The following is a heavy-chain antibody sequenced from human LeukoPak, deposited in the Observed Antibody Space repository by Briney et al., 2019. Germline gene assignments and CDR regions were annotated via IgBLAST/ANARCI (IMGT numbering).Heavy chain of an antibody. CDR2: INSDGSNT. CDR3: ARDPYSGSYGDYYYYYMDV. D-gene: IGHD1-26*01. V-gene: IGHV3-74*01. Sequence: GGSLRLSCAASGFIFSSYWMHWVRQAPGKGLVWVSRINSDGSNTTYADSVKGRFTISRDNAKNTLYLQMNSLRDEDTAVYYCARDPYSGSYGDYYYYYMDVWGKGTTVTISS. J-gene: IGHJ6*03. CDR1: GFIFSSYW.